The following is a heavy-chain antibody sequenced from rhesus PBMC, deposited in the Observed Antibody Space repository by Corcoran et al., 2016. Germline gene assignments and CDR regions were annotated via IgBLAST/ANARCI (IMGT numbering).Heavy chain of an antibody. CDR3: ARTYYSGSYYPRSFDY. Sequence: QVQLQESGPGLVKPSETLSLTCAVSGGSISSSNWWSWIRPPPGKGLEWIGYISGSSGSTYYNPPLKSRVTISTDTSKNQFSLKLSSVTAADTAVYYCARTYYSGSYYPRSFDYWGQGVLVTVSS. J-gene: IGHJ4*01. CDR2: ISGSSGST. D-gene: IGHD3-16*01. CDR1: GGSISSSNW. V-gene: IGHV4-65*01.